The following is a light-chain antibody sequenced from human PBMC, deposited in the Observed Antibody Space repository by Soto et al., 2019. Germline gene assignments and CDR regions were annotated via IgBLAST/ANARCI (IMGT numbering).Light chain of an antibody. Sequence: DIQMTQSPSSLSASVGDRVTITCQASQNINNYLNWYQQKPGRAPKLLIYDASNLEAGVPSRFRGSGSGTDFTFTISRLPPEDIATYYCQQYENIPTFGQGTRREIK. J-gene: IGKJ5*01. CDR3: QQYENIPT. V-gene: IGKV1-33*01. CDR2: DAS. CDR1: QNINNY.